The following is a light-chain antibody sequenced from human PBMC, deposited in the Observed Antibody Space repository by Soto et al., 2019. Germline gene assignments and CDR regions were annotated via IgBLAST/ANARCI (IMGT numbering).Light chain of an antibody. CDR2: GAS. J-gene: IGKJ1*01. V-gene: IGKV3-20*01. Sequence: EIVLMQSPGTLSLSPGERATPSCRASQSISSSYLAWYQQKPGQTPRLLIFGASNRATGIPDRFSGSGSGTDFTLTISRLESEDFAVYYCQQYDGSPWTFGQGTKVDIK. CDR1: QSISSSY. CDR3: QQYDGSPWT.